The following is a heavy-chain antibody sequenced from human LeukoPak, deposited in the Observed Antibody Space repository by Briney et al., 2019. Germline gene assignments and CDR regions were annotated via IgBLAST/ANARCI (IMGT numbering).Heavy chain of an antibody. D-gene: IGHD3-9*01. V-gene: IGHV3-30*04. CDR1: GFNFSSGA. J-gene: IGHJ5*02. CDR3: ARDGLLRSFDWMPVVLLGHNWFDP. CDR2: ISHDGSHK. Sequence: PGGSLRLACAASGFNFSSGAMHWVRHGPLKGLEWLAVISHDGSHKYYADSVKARFIVSRDNSDNTLFLQMNSLGPEDTAVYYCARDGLLRSFDWMPVVLLGHNWFDPWGQGTRVTVSS.